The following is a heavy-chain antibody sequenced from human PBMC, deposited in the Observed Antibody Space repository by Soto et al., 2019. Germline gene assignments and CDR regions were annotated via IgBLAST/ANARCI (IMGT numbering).Heavy chain of an antibody. CDR3: ARVGGGGSGSYFDS. D-gene: IGHD1-26*01. CDR1: GFTLSSHW. J-gene: IGHJ4*02. V-gene: IGHV3-74*01. CDR2: ISSDGSSI. Sequence: GGSLRLSCAASGFTLSSHWIHWVRQAPGKGLVWVSRISSDGSSIVYADSVKGRFTLSRDNAKDTLYLQMNSLRAEDTAVYYCARVGGGGSGSYFDSWGQGTLVTVSS.